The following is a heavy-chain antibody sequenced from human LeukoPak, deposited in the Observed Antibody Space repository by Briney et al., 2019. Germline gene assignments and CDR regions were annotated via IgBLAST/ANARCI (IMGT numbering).Heavy chain of an antibody. V-gene: IGHV4-59*08. D-gene: IGHD5-18*01. CDR2: IYYSGST. CDR1: GGSISSYY. CDR3: ASTGYSYAVNEIHAFDI. Sequence: SETLSLTCTVSGGSISSYYWSWIRQPPGKGLEWIGYIYYSGSTNYNPSLKSRVTISVDTSKNQFSLKLSSVTAADTAVYYCASTGYSYAVNEIHAFDIWGQGTMVTVSS. J-gene: IGHJ3*02.